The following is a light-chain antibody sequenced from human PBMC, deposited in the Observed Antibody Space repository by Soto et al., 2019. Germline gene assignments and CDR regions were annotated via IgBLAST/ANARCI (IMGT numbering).Light chain of an antibody. CDR2: AAS. CDR3: QQVESYPST. CDR1: QSISSW. V-gene: IGKV1-5*01. Sequence: DIQMTQSPSTLSASVGDRFSITCLASQSISSWLAWYQQKPGKAPKLLIYAASSLQSGVPSRFSGSEFGTDFTLTITSLQPEDFATYYCQQVESYPSTFGGGTKVDIK. J-gene: IGKJ4*01.